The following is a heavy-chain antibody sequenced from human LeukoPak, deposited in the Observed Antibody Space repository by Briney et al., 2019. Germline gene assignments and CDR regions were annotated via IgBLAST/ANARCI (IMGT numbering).Heavy chain of an antibody. D-gene: IGHD3-22*01. CDR1: GYTFTSYG. CDR3: ARDVLHRIHYDSSAYYPGSSY. CDR2: ISAYNAYT. J-gene: IGHJ4*02. V-gene: IGHV1-18*01. Sequence: ASVKVSCKASGYTFTSYGITWVRQAPGQGLEWMGWISAYNAYTYYAQKLQGRVTMTTDTSTSTAYMELRSLRSDDTAVYYCARDVLHRIHYDSSAYYPGSSYWGQGTLVTVSS.